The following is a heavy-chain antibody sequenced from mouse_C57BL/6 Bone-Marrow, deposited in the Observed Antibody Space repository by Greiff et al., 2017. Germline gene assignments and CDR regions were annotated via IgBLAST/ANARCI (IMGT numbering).Heavy chain of an antibody. CDR2: INPSSGYT. Sequence: VTLMESGAELAKPGASVKLSCKASGYTFTSYWMHWVKQRPGQGLEWIGYINPSSGYTKYTQKFKDKATLTAYKSSSTSYMQLSSLTYENSVVYYCAREGLGYYGREYFDVWGTGTTVTVSS. V-gene: IGHV1-7*01. CDR1: GYTFTSYW. J-gene: IGHJ1*03. CDR3: AREGLGYYGREYFDV. D-gene: IGHD2-3*01.